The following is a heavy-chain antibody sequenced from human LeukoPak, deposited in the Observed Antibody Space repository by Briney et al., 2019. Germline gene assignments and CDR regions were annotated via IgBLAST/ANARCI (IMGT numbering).Heavy chain of an antibody. V-gene: IGHV5-51*01. D-gene: IGHD6-13*01. CDR2: IYPGDSDT. CDR1: GYSFTNYW. J-gene: IGHJ4*02. CDR3: ARRSSSSWTPDY. Sequence: GESLKISCKASGYSFTNYWIGWVRQMPGKGLEWRGIIYPGDSDTRYSPSFQGQVTISADKSINTAYLQWSSLKASDTAMYYCARRSSSSWTPDYWGQGTLVTVSS.